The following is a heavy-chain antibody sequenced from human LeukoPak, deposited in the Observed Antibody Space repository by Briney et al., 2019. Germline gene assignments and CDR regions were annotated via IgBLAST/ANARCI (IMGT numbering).Heavy chain of an antibody. CDR3: ARDRQWLVDH. J-gene: IGHJ5*02. D-gene: IGHD6-19*01. V-gene: IGHV4-4*07. CDR2: VYVTGST. CDR1: GDSISSYY. Sequence: SETLSLTCTVPGDSISSYYWSWIRQPAGKGLEWIGRVYVTGSTNLNPALQSRVTMSLDTSKNQFPLKLTSVTAADTAVYYCARDRQWLVDHWGQGTLVTVSS.